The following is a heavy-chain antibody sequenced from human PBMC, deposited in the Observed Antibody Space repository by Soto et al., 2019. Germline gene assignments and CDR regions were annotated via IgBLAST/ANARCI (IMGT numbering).Heavy chain of an antibody. V-gene: IGHV4-38-2*01. CDR3: ARTRDNNINYYYALDA. J-gene: IGHJ6*02. D-gene: IGHD1-20*01. CDR2: IDYSGRT. Sequence: SETLSLTCSVSGYLISSGYYWGWIRQTPGKGLEWLGSIDYSGRTYYNPSLKSRVTISLDTSNDQFSPKLSSVTAADTAVYYCARTRDNNINYYYALDAWGPGTTVTVSS. CDR1: GYLISSGYY.